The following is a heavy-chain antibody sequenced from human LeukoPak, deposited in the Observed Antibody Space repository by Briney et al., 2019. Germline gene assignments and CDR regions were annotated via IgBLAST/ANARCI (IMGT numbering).Heavy chain of an antibody. J-gene: IGHJ4*02. D-gene: IGHD6-19*01. CDR1: GYTFTGYY. Sequence: ASVKVSCKASGYTFTGYYMHWVRQAPGQGLEWMGWINPNSGGTNYAQKFQGRVTMTRDTSISTAYMELSRLRSDDTAVYYCARLRYSSGWYDFNYWGQGTLVTVSS. CDR2: INPNSGGT. CDR3: ARLRYSSGWYDFNY. V-gene: IGHV1-2*02.